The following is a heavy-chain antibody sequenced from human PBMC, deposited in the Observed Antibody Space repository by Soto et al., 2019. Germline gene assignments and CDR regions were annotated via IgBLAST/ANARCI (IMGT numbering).Heavy chain of an antibody. Sequence: ASGKVSCKASGYTFTGYYMHWVRQAPGQGLEWMGWINPNSGGTNYAQKFQGRVTMTRDTSISTAYMELSRLRSDDTAVYYCARADRYCSGGSCYAYYYYGMDVWGQGTTVTVSS. CDR1: GYTFTGYY. CDR2: INPNSGGT. V-gene: IGHV1-2*02. D-gene: IGHD2-15*01. J-gene: IGHJ6*02. CDR3: ARADRYCSGGSCYAYYYYGMDV.